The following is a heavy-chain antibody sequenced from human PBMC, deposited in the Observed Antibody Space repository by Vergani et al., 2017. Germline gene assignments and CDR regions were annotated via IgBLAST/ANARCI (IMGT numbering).Heavy chain of an antibody. D-gene: IGHD4-17*01. CDR3: AKDMVTTSVVRPYYYYYMDV. Sequence: QVQLVESGGGVVQPGRSLRLSCAASGFTFSSYGMHWVRQAPGKGLEWVAVISYDGSNKYYADSVKGRFTISRDNSKNTLYLQMNSLRAEDTAVYYCAKDMVTTSVVRPYYYYYMDVWGKGTTVTVSS. V-gene: IGHV3-30*18. CDR2: ISYDGSNK. J-gene: IGHJ6*03. CDR1: GFTFSSYG.